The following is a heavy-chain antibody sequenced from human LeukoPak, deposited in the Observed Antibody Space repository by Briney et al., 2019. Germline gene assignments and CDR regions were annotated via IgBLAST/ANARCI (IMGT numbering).Heavy chain of an antibody. CDR3: AKDDY. J-gene: IGHJ4*02. Sequence: GGSLRLSCAASGFTFSNYDIHWVRQAPGKGLEWVAFIWSDGSNRYYADSVKGRFTIPRDNSKNTLYLQMNSLRPEDTAVYYCAKDDYWGQGTLVTVSS. V-gene: IGHV3-30*02. CDR2: IWSDGSNR. CDR1: GFTFSNYD.